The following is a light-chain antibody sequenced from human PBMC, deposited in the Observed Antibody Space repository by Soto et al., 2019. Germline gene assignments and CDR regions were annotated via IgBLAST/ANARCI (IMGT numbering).Light chain of an antibody. CDR2: KAS. V-gene: IGKV1-5*03. J-gene: IGKJ1*01. CDR3: QQYNNYWT. Sequence: DIQMTQSPSTLSASVGDRVTIACRASQSIITYLAWYQQKPGKAPKLLIYKASSLESGVPSRFSGSGSGTEFTLTISSLQPDDFATYYCQQYNNYWTFGQGTKVDI. CDR1: QSIITY.